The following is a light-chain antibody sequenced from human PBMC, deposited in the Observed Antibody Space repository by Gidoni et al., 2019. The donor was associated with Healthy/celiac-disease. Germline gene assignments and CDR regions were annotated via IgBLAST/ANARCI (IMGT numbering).Light chain of an antibody. Sequence: SYELTQPHPVSVSPGQTASITCSGDKLGDKYACWYQQKPGQSPVLVIYQDRKRPAGIPERFSGSNSGNTATLTISGTQAMDEADYYCQAWDSSTVVFGGGTKLTVL. CDR3: QAWDSSTVV. CDR1: KLGDKY. CDR2: QDR. J-gene: IGLJ2*01. V-gene: IGLV3-1*01.